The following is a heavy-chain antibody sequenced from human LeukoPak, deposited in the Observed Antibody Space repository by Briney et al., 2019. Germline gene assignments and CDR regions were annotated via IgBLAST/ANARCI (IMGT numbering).Heavy chain of an antibody. CDR1: GFTFRGYA. CDR2: ISGSGGST. J-gene: IGHJ4*02. D-gene: IGHD3-22*01. Sequence: GGPLRLSCAALGFTFRGYAMSGCGKAPGKGLDWFSAISGSGGSTYYADSVKGRFTISRDNSKNTLYLQMNSLRAEDTAVYYCAKPYYYDSSGFHFDYWGQGTLVTVSS. CDR3: AKPYYYDSSGFHFDY. V-gene: IGHV3-23*01.